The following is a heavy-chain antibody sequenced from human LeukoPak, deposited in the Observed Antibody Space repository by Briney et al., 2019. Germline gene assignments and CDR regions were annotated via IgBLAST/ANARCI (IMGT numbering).Heavy chain of an antibody. CDR1: GFSLTTSGMG. CDR2: IYWNDEK. V-gene: IGHV2-5*01. Sequence: SGLTLVKPTKTLIQTCPFSGFSLTTSGMGLGWIRQLPGKALEWVALIYWNDEKRYSPSLKSRLTITKDTSKNQVVLTMTNMDPVDTATYYCAHMARPPGRLDPWGQGILVTVSS. J-gene: IGHJ5*02. CDR3: AHMARPPGRLDP.